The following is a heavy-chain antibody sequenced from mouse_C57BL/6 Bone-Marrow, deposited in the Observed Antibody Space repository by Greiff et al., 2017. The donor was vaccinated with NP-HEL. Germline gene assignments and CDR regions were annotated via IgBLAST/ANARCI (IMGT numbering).Heavy chain of an antibody. CDR2: IWSGGST. Sequence: QVQLQQSGPGLVQPSQSLSITCTVSGFSLTSYGVHWVRQSPGKGLEWLGVIWSGGSTDYNAAFISRLSISKDNSKSQVFFKMNSLQADDTAIYYCVVFYYYGSSPYYYAMDYWGQGTSVTVSS. CDR3: VVFYYYGSSPYYYAMDY. J-gene: IGHJ4*01. CDR1: GFSLTSYG. D-gene: IGHD1-1*01. V-gene: IGHV2-2*01.